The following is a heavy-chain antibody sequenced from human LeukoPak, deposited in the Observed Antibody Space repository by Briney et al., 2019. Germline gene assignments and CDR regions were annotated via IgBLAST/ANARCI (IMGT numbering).Heavy chain of an antibody. D-gene: IGHD3-3*01. V-gene: IGHV1-69*13. Sequence: ASVKVSCKASGGTFSSYAISWVRQAPGQGLEWMGGIIPIFGTANYAQKFQGRVTITADESTSTAYMELSSLRSEDTAVYYCATPAITIFGVVINHYYYMDVWGKGTTVTASS. CDR2: IIPIFGTA. J-gene: IGHJ6*03. CDR1: GGTFSSYA. CDR3: ATPAITIFGVVINHYYYMDV.